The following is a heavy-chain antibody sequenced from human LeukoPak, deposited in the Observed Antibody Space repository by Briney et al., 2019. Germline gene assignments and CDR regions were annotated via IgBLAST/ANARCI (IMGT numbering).Heavy chain of an antibody. CDR2: INPNSGGT. V-gene: IGHV1-2*02. J-gene: IGHJ6*03. Sequence: ASVKVSCKASGYTFTGCYMHWVRQAPGQGLEWMGWINPNSGGTNYAQKFQGRVTMTRDTSISTAYMELSRLRSDDTAVYYCARDLEDIVVVPAAPGYYYMDVWGKGTTVTVSS. CDR1: GYTFTGCY. D-gene: IGHD2-2*01. CDR3: ARDLEDIVVVPAAPGYYYMDV.